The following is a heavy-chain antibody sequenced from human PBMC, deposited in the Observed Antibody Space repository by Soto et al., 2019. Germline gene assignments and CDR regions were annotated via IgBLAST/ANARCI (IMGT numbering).Heavy chain of an antibody. D-gene: IGHD3-3*01. CDR2: IYYIGST. CDR3: ARGYYDFWSGYYQKGYYYYMDV. Sequence: SETLSLTCTVSGGSISSYYWSWIRQPPGKGLEWIGYIYYIGSTNYNPSLKSRVTISVDTSKNQFSLKLSSVTAADTAVYYCARGYYDFWSGYYQKGYYYYMDVWGKGTTVTVSS. J-gene: IGHJ6*03. V-gene: IGHV4-59*01. CDR1: GGSISSYY.